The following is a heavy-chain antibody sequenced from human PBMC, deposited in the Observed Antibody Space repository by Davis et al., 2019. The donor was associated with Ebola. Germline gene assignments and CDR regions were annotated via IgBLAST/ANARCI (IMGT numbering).Heavy chain of an antibody. CDR3: ARGAAGTWYYYYGMDV. CDR2: IYTSGST. D-gene: IGHD6-13*01. CDR1: GGSISSYY. Sequence: PSETLSLTCTVSGGSISSYYWSWIRQPAGKGLEWIGRIYTSGSTNYNPSLKSRVTMSVDTSKNQFSLKLSSVTAADTAVYYCARGAAGTWYYYYGMDVWGQGTTVTVSS. V-gene: IGHV4-4*07. J-gene: IGHJ6*02.